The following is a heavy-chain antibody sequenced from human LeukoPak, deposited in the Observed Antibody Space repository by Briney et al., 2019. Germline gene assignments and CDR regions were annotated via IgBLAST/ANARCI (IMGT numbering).Heavy chain of an antibody. J-gene: IGHJ4*02. V-gene: IGHV3-23*01. CDR2: IGGSGVST. CDR1: GFTFSNYA. CDR3: AKYDSSSCLDY. Sequence: GGSLRLSCAASGFTFSNYAMSWVRQAPGKGLEWVSAIGGSGVSTYYAESVKGRFTISRDNSKNTLYLQMNSLRAEDTAVYYCAKYDSSSCLDYWGQGTLVTVSS. D-gene: IGHD2-2*01.